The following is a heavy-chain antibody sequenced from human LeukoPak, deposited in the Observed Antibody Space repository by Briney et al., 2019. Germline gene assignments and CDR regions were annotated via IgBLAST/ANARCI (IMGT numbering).Heavy chain of an antibody. CDR1: GFTFSSYA. CDR2: ISGSGGST. V-gene: IGHV3-23*01. Sequence: PGGSLRLFCAASGFTFSSYAMSWVRQAPGKGLEWVSAISGSGGSTYYADSVKGRFTISRDNSKNTLYLQMNSLRAEDTAVYYCAKDAHSSSWYHPPYHFDYWGQGTLVTVSS. CDR3: AKDAHSSSWYHPPYHFDY. J-gene: IGHJ4*02. D-gene: IGHD6-13*01.